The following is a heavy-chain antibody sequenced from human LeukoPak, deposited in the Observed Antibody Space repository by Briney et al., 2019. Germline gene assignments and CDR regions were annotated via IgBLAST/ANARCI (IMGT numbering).Heavy chain of an antibody. J-gene: IGHJ6*02. CDR1: GFTFSSYW. D-gene: IGHD3-16*01. CDR2: IKQDGSEK. CDR3: ARDGIVIRFGGQDV. Sequence: PGGSLRLSCAASGFTFSSYWMSWVRQAPGKGLEWVANIKQDGSEKYYVDSVKGRFTISRDNARNSLYLQMNSLRAEDTAVYYCARDGIVIRFGGQDVWGQGTTVTVS. V-gene: IGHV3-7*01.